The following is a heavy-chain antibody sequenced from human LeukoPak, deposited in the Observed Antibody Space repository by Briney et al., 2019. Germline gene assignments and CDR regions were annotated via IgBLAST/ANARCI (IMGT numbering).Heavy chain of an antibody. CDR3: AREGVGTQPNTIFGVVNPIDY. Sequence: SETLSLTCAVYGGSFSGYYWSWIRQPPGKGLEWIGEINHSGSTNYNPSLKSRVTISVDTSKNQFSLKLSSVTAADTAVYYCAREGVGTQPNTIFGVVNPIDYWGQGTLVTVSS. D-gene: IGHD3-3*01. CDR2: INHSGST. J-gene: IGHJ4*02. CDR1: GGSFSGYY. V-gene: IGHV4-34*01.